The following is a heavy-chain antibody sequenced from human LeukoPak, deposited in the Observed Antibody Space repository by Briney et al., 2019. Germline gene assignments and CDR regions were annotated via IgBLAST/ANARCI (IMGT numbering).Heavy chain of an antibody. CDR2: ISSSSSTI. CDR1: GFTFSSYS. Sequence: GGSLRLSCAASGFTFSSYSMNWVRQAPGKGLEWVSYISSSSSTIYYADSVKGRFTISRDNAKNSLYLQMNSLRAEDTAVYYCASYCSSTSCSNTPQPPYYYYYMDVWGKGTTVTVSS. J-gene: IGHJ6*03. D-gene: IGHD2-2*01. V-gene: IGHV3-48*01. CDR3: ASYCSSTSCSNTPQPPYYYYYMDV.